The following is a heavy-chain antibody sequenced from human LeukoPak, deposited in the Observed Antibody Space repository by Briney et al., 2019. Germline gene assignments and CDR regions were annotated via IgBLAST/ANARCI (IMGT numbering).Heavy chain of an antibody. CDR3: ARESDIVATIEYYYYYYMDV. D-gene: IGHD5-12*01. Sequence: PGGSLRLSCAASGFTFSSYWMSWVRQAPGKGLEWVANIKQDGSEKYYVDSVKGRFTISRDNAKNSLYLQMNSLRAEDTAVYYCARESDIVATIEYYYYYYMDVWGKGTTVTVSS. V-gene: IGHV3-7*01. J-gene: IGHJ6*03. CDR2: IKQDGSEK. CDR1: GFTFSSYW.